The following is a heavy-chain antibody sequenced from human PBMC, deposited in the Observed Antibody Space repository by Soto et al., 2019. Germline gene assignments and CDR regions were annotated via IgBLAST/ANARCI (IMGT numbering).Heavy chain of an antibody. Sequence: QLQLQESGPGLVKPSETLSLTCTVSGGSISSSSYYWGWIRQPPGKGLEWIGSIYYSGGTYYNPSLKSRVTIPADTYKNQFSLTLSSVTAADTAVYYCARQWGNYWGQGTLVTVSS. CDR3: ARQWGNY. D-gene: IGHD3-16*01. V-gene: IGHV4-39*01. CDR2: IYYSGGT. CDR1: GGSISSSSYY. J-gene: IGHJ4*02.